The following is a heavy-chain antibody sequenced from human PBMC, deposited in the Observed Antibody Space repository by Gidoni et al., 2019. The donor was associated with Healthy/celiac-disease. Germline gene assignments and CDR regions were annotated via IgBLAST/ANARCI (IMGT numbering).Heavy chain of an antibody. V-gene: IGHV4-39*07. CDR2: IYYSGST. J-gene: IGHJ4*02. CDR3: ARGGDGYPRPYLS. Sequence: QLQLQESGPGLVKPSETLSLTCTVSGGSISSSSYYWGWIRQPPGKGLEWIGSIYYSGSTYYNPSLKSRVTISVDTSKNQFSLKLSSVTAADTAVYYCARGGDGYPRPYLSWGQGTLVTVSS. CDR1: GGSISSSSYY. D-gene: IGHD5-12*01.